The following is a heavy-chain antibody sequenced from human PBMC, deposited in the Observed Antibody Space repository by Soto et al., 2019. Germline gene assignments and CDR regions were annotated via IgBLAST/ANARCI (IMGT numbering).Heavy chain of an antibody. Sequence: QVQLQESGPGLVKPSETLSLTCNVSGFSISSGYYWAWVRQPPGKGLEWIASIYRSGSSYHNRFLESRITISVDTAKNQFSMKLNSVTAEDTAVYYCAREKVGTTHFDYWGQGTPVTVSS. V-gene: IGHV4-38-2*02. D-gene: IGHD1-26*01. J-gene: IGHJ4*02. CDR2: IYRSGSS. CDR3: AREKVGTTHFDY. CDR1: GFSISSGYY.